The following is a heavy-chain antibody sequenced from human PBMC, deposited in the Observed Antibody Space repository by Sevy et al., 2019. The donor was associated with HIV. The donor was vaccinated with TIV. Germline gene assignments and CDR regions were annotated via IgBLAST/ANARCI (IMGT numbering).Heavy chain of an antibody. CDR2: INSDGSST. CDR3: TYYYDSSGYYSFDY. J-gene: IGHJ4*02. V-gene: IGHV3-74*01. Sequence: GGSLRLSCAASGFTFSSYWMHWVRQAPGKGLVWVSRINSDGSSTSYADSVKGRFTSSRDNAKNTLYLQMNSLRAEDTAVYYCTYYYDSSGYYSFDYWGQGTLVTVSS. D-gene: IGHD3-22*01. CDR1: GFTFSSYW.